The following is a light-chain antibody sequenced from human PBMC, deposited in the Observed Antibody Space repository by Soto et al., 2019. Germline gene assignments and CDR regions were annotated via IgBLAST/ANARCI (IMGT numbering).Light chain of an antibody. CDR2: DAS. J-gene: IGKJ4*01. V-gene: IGKV1-5*01. CDR1: QSIGTW. CDR3: QQYDTYPLS. Sequence: DMQMTQSPSTLSASVGDRVTITCRASQSIGTWLAWYQQKPGKVPDLLIYDASTLQTGVPSRFSGSGAGTEFTLTITSLQPDDLATYYCQQYDTYPLSFGGGTGVEIK.